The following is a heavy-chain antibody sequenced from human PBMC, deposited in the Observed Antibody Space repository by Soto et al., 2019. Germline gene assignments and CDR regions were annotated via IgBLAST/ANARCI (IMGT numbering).Heavy chain of an antibody. V-gene: IGHV1-46*01. CDR1: GYTFTSYY. CDR2: INPSGGST. CDR3: ARVGYYDSSGHDAAFDI. D-gene: IGHD3-22*01. J-gene: IGHJ3*02. Sequence: ASVKVSCKASGYTFTSYYMHWVRQAPGQGLEWVGIINPSGGSTSYAQKFQGRVTMTRDTSTSTVYMELSSLRSEDTAVYYCARVGYYDSSGHDAAFDIWGQGTMVTVS.